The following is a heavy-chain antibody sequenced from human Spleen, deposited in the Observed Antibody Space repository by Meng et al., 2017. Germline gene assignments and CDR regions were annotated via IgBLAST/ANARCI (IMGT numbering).Heavy chain of an antibody. CDR2: LGAHDGDT. CDR1: DYTFTGYG. J-gene: IGHJ4*02. V-gene: IGHV1-18*01. CDR3: ARGTPGRSYSDY. Sequence: QVQPVQSGPVVKKPGASVKVSCKASDYTFTGYGVSGVRQAPGQGLEWMAWLGAHDGDTSHAPKFQGRVTVSADRPTATAYMELRSLRSDDTAVYYCARGTPGRSYSDYWGQGTLVTVSS. D-gene: IGHD3-10*01.